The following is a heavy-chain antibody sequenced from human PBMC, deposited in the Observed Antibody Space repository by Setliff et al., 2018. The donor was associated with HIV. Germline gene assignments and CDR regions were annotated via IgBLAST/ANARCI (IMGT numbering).Heavy chain of an antibody. CDR3: VRERRRSPLSYGLDV. CDR1: GDSISSGGYY. Sequence: SETLSLTCTVSGDSISSGGYYWSWIRQLPGKGLEWIGHIYYNGRTLFNPALGTRLNMSVDTSENQFSLHLNSVTAADTAVYYCVRERRRSPLSYGLDVWGQGTTVTVSS. J-gene: IGHJ6*02. V-gene: IGHV4-31*03. CDR2: IYYNGRT.